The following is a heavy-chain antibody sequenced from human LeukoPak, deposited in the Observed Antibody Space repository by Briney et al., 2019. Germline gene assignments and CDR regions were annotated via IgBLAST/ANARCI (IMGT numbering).Heavy chain of an antibody. D-gene: IGHD6-19*01. J-gene: IGHJ4*02. V-gene: IGHV3-15*01. CDR3: TTKAVPGGH. Sequence: GGSLRLSCAVSGFTFSSYAMTWVRQAPGKGLEWVGRIKSKTDGGTTDYTAPVKGRFTVSRDDSKNMFYLQMNSLKAEDTAVYYCTTKAVPGGHWGQGTLVTVSS. CDR1: GFTFSSYA. CDR2: IKSKTDGGTT.